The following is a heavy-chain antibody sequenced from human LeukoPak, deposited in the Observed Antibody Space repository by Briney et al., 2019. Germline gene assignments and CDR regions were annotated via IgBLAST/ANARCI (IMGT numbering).Heavy chain of an antibody. J-gene: IGHJ3*02. CDR1: GGSISSYY. D-gene: IGHD2-2*01. V-gene: IGHV4-59*01. Sequence: SETLSLTCTVSGGSISSYYWSWLRQPPGKGLEWIGYIYYSGSTNYNPSLKSRVTISVDTSKNQFSLTLSSVTAADTAVYYCARRLGYCSSTSCPITAFDIWGQGTMVTVSS. CDR2: IYYSGST. CDR3: ARRLGYCSSTSCPITAFDI.